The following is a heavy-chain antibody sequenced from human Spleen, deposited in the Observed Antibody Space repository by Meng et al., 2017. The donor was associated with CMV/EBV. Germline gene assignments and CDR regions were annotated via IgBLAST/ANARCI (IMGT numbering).Heavy chain of an antibody. V-gene: IGHV4-39*07. CDR2: IYYSGST. Sequence: QVQLQESGPGLVKPSETLSRTCTVSGGSISSSSYYWGWIRQPPGKGLEWIGSIYYSGSTYYNPSLKSRVTISVDTSKNQFSLKLSSVTAADTAVYYCARGGRGYIVLMVYVGWFDPWGQGTLVTVSS. D-gene: IGHD2-8*01. J-gene: IGHJ5*02. CDR1: GGSISSSSYY. CDR3: ARGGRGYIVLMVYVGWFDP.